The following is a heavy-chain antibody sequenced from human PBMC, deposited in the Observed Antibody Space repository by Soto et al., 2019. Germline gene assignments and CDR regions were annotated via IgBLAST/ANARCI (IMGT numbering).Heavy chain of an antibody. CDR1: GYTFTSYA. D-gene: IGHD1-26*01. J-gene: IGHJ6*02. CDR3: ARGTGELLYYYYYYGMDV. CDR2: INAGNGNT. Sequence: ASVKVSCKASGYTFTSYAMHWVRQAPGQRLEWMGWINAGNGNTKYSQKFQGRVTITRDTSASTAYMELSSLRSEDTAVYYCARGTGELLYYYYYYGMDVWGQGTTVTVSS. V-gene: IGHV1-3*01.